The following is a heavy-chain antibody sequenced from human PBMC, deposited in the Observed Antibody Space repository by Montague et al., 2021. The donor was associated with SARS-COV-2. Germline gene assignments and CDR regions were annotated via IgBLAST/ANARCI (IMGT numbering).Heavy chain of an antibody. CDR1: GGSINYYY. D-gene: IGHD6-13*01. J-gene: IGHJ4*02. V-gene: IGHV4-4*07. Sequence: SETLSLTCTVSGGSINYYYWHWLRQSAGKGLEWIGRIYSSGNTNSNPSLESRVIMSVDSSQNQFSLKLNSVTAAVTAVYYCARGDHPTTASWYFFDSWGQGALVTVSS. CDR2: IYSSGNT. CDR3: ARGDHPTTASWYFFDS.